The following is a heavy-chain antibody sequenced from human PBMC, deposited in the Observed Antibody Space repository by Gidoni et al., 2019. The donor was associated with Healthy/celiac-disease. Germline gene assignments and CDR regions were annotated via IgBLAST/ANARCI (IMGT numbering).Heavy chain of an antibody. CDR3: VKDRSGIRYCSGGSCYPYDFDY. CDR1: GFTFSIYA. D-gene: IGHD2-15*01. Sequence: EVQLVESGGGLVQPGGSLRLSCSAPGFTFSIYAMHWVRQAPGKGLEYVSAISSNGGSTYYADSVKGRFTISRDNSKNTLYLQMSSLRAEDTAVYYCVKDRSGIRYCSGGSCYPYDFDYWGQGTLVTVSS. J-gene: IGHJ4*02. V-gene: IGHV3-64D*06. CDR2: ISSNGGST.